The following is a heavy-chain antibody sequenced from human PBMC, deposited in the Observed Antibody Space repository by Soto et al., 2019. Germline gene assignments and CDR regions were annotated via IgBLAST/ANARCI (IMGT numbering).Heavy chain of an antibody. CDR2: ISSSSSYI. D-gene: IGHD3-10*01. CDR1: GFTFSSYS. J-gene: IGHJ4*02. Sequence: GGALRLSCAASGFTFSSYSMNWVRQASGKGLEWVSSISSSSSYIYYADSVKGRFTISRDNAKNSLYLQMNSLRAEDTAVYYCARDGRGTMVRGDYWGQGXLVTVSS. CDR3: ARDGRGTMVRGDY. V-gene: IGHV3-21*01.